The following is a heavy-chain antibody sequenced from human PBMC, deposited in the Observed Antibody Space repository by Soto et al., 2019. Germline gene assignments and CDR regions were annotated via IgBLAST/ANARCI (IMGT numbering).Heavy chain of an antibody. CDR2: ISAYNGNT. D-gene: IGHD3-3*01. CDR1: GYTFTSYG. Sequence: ASVKVSCKASGYTFTSYGISWVRQAPGQGLEWMGWISAYNGNTNYAQKLQGRVTMTTDTSTSTAYMELRSLRSDDTAVYYCARGYYDFWSGYPYYFDYWGQGPLVTVYS. J-gene: IGHJ4*02. V-gene: IGHV1-18*01. CDR3: ARGYYDFWSGYPYYFDY.